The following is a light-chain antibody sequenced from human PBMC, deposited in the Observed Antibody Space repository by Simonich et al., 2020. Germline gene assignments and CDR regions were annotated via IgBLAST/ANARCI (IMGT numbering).Light chain of an antibody. V-gene: IGLV2-14*01. CDR3: SSYTSSSWV. CDR1: SSDVGGYNY. CDR2: DVR. J-gene: IGLJ3*02. Sequence: QSALTQPASVSGSPGQSITISCTGTSSDVGGYNYVSWYQQKPGKAPKLMIYDVRKPPSGVSNRFSGSKSGNTASLTISGLQAEDEADYYCSSYTSSSWVFGGGTKLTVL.